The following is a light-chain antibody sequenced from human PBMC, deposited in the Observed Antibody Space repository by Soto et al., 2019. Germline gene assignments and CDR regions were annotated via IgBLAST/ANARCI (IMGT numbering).Light chain of an antibody. CDR2: GAS. J-gene: IGKJ1*01. CDR1: QSISSRY. V-gene: IGKV3-20*01. CDR3: LQDYGDPWT. Sequence: EIVLTQSPGTLSLSPGDRATLSCRASQSISSRYLAWYQKKPGQAPRLLIYGASSRATGIPDRFSGSGSGTEFNLTISSLQTEDFASYYCLQDYGDPWTFGQGTKVDIK.